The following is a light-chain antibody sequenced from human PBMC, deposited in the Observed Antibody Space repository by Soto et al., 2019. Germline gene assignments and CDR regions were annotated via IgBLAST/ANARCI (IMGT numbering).Light chain of an antibody. CDR2: DAS. V-gene: IGKV3-11*01. CDR1: QSVSSY. J-gene: IGKJ1*01. CDR3: QQYGSSVT. Sequence: EIVLTQSPATLSLSPGERATLSCRASQSVSSYLAWYQQKPGQAPRLLIYDASNRATGIPARFSGSGSGTDFTLTISRLEPEDFAVYYCQQYGSSVTFGQGTKVDI.